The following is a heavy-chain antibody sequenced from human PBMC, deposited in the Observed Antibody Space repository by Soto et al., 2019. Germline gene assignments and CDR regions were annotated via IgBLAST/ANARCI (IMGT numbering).Heavy chain of an antibody. CDR1: GGSISSGGYY. CDR2: IYYSGST. CDR3: ARHSASWQWFDY. J-gene: IGHJ5*01. V-gene: IGHV4-31*03. Sequence: QVQLQESGPGLVKPSQTLSLTCSVSGGSISSGGYYRSWIRQHPEKGLEWIGYIYYSGSTNYNPSLKSRVIISVDTSSNRFSLDLRSVTAADTAIYYCARHSASWQWFDYWGQGTLVTVSS. D-gene: IGHD1-26*01.